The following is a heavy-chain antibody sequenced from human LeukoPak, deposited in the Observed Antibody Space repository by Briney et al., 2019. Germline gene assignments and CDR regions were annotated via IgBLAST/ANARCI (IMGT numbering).Heavy chain of an antibody. CDR2: IYYSGSA. D-gene: IGHD6-13*01. CDR3: ARTLAAAGQSIDY. J-gene: IGHJ4*02. CDR1: GGSISSGDYY. V-gene: IGHV4-61*08. Sequence: SETLSLTCTVSGGSISSGDYYWSWIRQPPGKGLEWIGYIYYSGSANYNPSLKSRVTISVDTSKNQFSLKLSSVTAADTAVYYCARTLAAAGQSIDYWGQGTLVTVSS.